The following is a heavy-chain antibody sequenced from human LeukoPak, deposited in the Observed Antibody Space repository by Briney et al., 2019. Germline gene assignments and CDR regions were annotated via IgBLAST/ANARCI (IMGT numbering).Heavy chain of an antibody. D-gene: IGHD3-10*01. V-gene: IGHV3-53*01. CDR1: GFTVSSNY. CDR2: IYSGGST. CDR3: AREGLTMVRGADV. Sequence: GGSLRLSCAASGFTVSSNYMSWVRQAPGKGLGLVSVIYSGGSTYYADSVKGRFTISRDNSKNTVYLQMNSLRAEDTAVYYCAREGLTMVRGADVWGKGTTVTVSS. J-gene: IGHJ6*04.